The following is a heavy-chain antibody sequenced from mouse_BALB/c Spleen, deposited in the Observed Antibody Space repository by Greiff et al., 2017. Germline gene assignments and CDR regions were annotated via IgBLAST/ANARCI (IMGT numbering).Heavy chain of an antibody. D-gene: IGHD2-10*02. V-gene: IGHV3-2*02. CDR1: GYSITSDYA. CDR3: ARKYGNYPYYAMDY. CDR2: ISYSGST. Sequence: EVQLQESGPGLVKPSQSLSLTCTVTGYSITSDYAWNWIRQFPGNKLEWMGYISYSGSTSYNPSLKSRISITRDTSKNQFFLQLNSVTTEDTATYYCARKYGNYPYYAMDYWGQGTAVSV. J-gene: IGHJ4*01.